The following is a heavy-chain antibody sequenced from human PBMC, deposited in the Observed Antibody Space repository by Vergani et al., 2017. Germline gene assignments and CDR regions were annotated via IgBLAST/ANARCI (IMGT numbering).Heavy chain of an antibody. CDR3: ATAFMEIIAAAGPWYAFDI. J-gene: IGHJ3*02. CDR1: GYTLTELS. V-gene: IGHV1-24*01. CDR2: FDPEDGET. Sequence: QVQLVQSGAEVKKPGASVKVSCKVSGYTLTELSMHWVRQAPGKGLGWMGGFDPEDGETNYAQKLQGIVTMTEDTSTDTAYMELSSLRAEDTAVYYCATAFMEIIAAAGPWYAFDIWGQGTMVTVSS. D-gene: IGHD6-13*01.